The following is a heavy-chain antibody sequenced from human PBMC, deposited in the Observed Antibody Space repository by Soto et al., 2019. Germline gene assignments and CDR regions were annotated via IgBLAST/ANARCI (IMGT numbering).Heavy chain of an antibody. Sequence: ASVKVSCKASGYTFTGYYMHWVRQAPGQGLEWMGWINPNSGGTNYAQKFQGWVTMTRDTSISTAYMELSRLRSDDTAVYYCARGAEGYCTNGVCLDYYYGMDVWGQGTTVTVSS. CDR3: ARGAEGYCTNGVCLDYYYGMDV. V-gene: IGHV1-2*04. CDR1: GYTFTGYY. CDR2: INPNSGGT. D-gene: IGHD2-8*01. J-gene: IGHJ6*02.